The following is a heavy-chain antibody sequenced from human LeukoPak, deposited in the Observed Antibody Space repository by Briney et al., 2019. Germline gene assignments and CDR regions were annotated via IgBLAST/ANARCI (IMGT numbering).Heavy chain of an antibody. J-gene: IGHJ5*02. V-gene: IGHV1-8*01. CDR3: ARASIAARVRHNWFDP. Sequence: ASVKVSCKASGYTFTSYDINWVRQATGQGLEWMGWMNPNSGNTGYAQKFQGRVTMTRNTSINTAYMELSSLRSEDTAVYYCARASIAARVRHNWFDPWGQGTLVTVSS. D-gene: IGHD6-6*01. CDR2: MNPNSGNT. CDR1: GYTFTSYD.